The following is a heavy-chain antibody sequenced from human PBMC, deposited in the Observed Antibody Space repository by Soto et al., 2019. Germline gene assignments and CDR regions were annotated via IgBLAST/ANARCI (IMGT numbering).Heavy chain of an antibody. V-gene: IGHV4-59*01. J-gene: IGHJ2*01. Sequence: QVQLQESGPGLVKPSETLSLTCTVSGGSISSYYWSWIRQPPGKGLEWIGYIYYSGSTNYNPSLKRRVTISXXXXXXXXXXXXXXXXXXXXXXXXXXXXXXXXXXXXXXXWYFDLWGRGTLVTVSS. CDR2: IYYSGST. CDR3: XXXXXXXXXXXXXXWYFDL. CDR1: GGSISSYY.